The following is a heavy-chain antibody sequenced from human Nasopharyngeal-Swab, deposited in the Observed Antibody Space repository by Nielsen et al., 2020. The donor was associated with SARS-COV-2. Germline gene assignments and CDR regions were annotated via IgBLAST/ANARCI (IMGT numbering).Heavy chain of an antibody. D-gene: IGHD2-15*01. J-gene: IGHJ4*02. CDR3: AAGSDY. Sequence: GESLKISCTASGFTLRTYVMYWVRQAPGMGLEWVASISYDGNYKSYADSVKGRFTVSRDDSENTLYLQVSSLKTEDTAVYYCAAGSDYWGQGTLVTVSS. CDR1: GFTLRTYV. CDR2: ISYDGNYK. V-gene: IGHV3-30-3*01.